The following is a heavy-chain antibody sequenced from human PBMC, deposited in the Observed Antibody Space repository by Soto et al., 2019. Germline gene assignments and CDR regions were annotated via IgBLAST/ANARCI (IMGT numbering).Heavy chain of an antibody. D-gene: IGHD5-18*01. CDR1: GGSISSSGYY. Sequence: PSETLSLTCTVSGGSISSSGYYWSWIRQHPGKGLEWTGYIHYSGSTYYNLSLKSRVTISVDTSKNQFSLKLNSVTAADTAVYYCARDRGYSSGPHVIFDYWGQGTLVTVSS. CDR2: IHYSGST. J-gene: IGHJ4*02. CDR3: ARDRGYSSGPHVIFDY. V-gene: IGHV4-31*03.